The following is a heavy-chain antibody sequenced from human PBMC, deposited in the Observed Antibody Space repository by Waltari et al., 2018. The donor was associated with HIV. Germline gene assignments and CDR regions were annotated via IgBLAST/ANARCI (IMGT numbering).Heavy chain of an antibody. Sequence: QVQLVQSGAEVKKPGASVKVSCKASGYTFTGYYMHWVRQAPGHGLEWMGWINPNSGGTNYAQKFQGRVTMTRDTSISTAYMELSRLRSDDTAVYYCARARYYYDSSGSTGTLAYWGQGTLVTVSS. D-gene: IGHD3-22*01. J-gene: IGHJ4*02. CDR3: ARARYYYDSSGSTGTLAY. CDR1: GYTFTGYY. V-gene: IGHV1-2*02. CDR2: INPNSGGT.